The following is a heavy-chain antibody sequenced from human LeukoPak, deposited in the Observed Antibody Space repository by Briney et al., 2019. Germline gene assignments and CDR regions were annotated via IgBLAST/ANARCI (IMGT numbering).Heavy chain of an antibody. V-gene: IGHV1-69*04. J-gene: IGHJ6*02. D-gene: IGHD4-23*01. CDR2: IIPIFGIA. CDR1: GGTFSSYA. CDR3: ARENQGGNSYYYYGMDV. Sequence: SVKVSCKASGGTFSSYAISWVRQAPGQGLEWMGRIIPIFGIANYAQKFQGRVTITADKSTSTAYMELSSLRSEDTAVYYCARENQGGNSYYYYGMDVWGQGTTVTVSS.